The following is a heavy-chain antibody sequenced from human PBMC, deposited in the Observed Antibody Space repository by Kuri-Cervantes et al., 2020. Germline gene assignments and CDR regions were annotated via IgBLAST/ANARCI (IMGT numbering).Heavy chain of an antibody. J-gene: IGHJ6*02. CDR1: GFTFSDHY. Sequence: LSLTCAASGFTFSDHYMDWVRQAPGKGLEWVSRTRNKANSYTTEYAASVKGRFTISRDEPQSSLYLQMNSLRAEDTAVYYCASPRVWRYFDWLSGFAGKYGMDVWGQGTTVTVSS. CDR2: TRNKANSYTT. V-gene: IGHV3-72*01. CDR3: ASPRVWRYFDWLSGFAGKYGMDV. D-gene: IGHD3-9*01.